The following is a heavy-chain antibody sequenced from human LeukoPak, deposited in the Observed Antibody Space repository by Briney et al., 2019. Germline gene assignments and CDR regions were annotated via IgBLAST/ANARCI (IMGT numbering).Heavy chain of an antibody. V-gene: IGHV3-64*01. CDR3: ARAGCSSTSCPFDY. CDR1: GFTFSSYA. J-gene: IGHJ4*02. CDR2: ISSNGGST. D-gene: IGHD2-2*01. Sequence: GGSLRLSCAASGFTFSSYAMHWVRQAPGKGLEYVSAISSNGGSTYYANSVKGRLTISRDNSKNTLYLQMGSLRAEDMAVYYCARAGCSSTSCPFDYWGQGTLVTVSS.